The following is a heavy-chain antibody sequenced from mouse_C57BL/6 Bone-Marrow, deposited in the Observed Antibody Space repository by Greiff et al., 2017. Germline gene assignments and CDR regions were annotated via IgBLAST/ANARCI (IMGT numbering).Heavy chain of an antibody. CDR1: GYTFTSYG. Sequence: QVQLQQSGAELARPGASVKLSCKASGYTFTSYGISWVKQRTGQGLEWIGEIYPRSGNTYYNEKFKGKATLTADKSSSTAYMELRSLTSEDSAVYFCARYGGLWHWYFDVWCTGTTVTVSS. J-gene: IGHJ1*03. D-gene: IGHD1-1*02. CDR3: ARYGGLWHWYFDV. V-gene: IGHV1-81*01. CDR2: IYPRSGNT.